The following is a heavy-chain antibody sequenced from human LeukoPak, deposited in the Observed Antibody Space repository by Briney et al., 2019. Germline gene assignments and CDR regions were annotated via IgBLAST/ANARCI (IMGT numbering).Heavy chain of an antibody. CDR2: IYSNGDT. D-gene: IGHD6-13*01. V-gene: IGHV4-61*02. Sequence: SETLSLTCTVSGDSISSGSYYWSWIRQPAGKGLGWIGRIYSNGDTKFNPSLKSRVTISLDTSKNQFSLKLSSATAADTAVYYCASRHSKQQPYYYYMDIWGKGTTVTVSS. CDR1: GDSISSGSYY. CDR3: ASRHSKQQPYYYYMDI. J-gene: IGHJ6*03.